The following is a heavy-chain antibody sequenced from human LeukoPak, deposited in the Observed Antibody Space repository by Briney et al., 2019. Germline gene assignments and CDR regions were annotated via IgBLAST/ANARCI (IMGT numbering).Heavy chain of an antibody. D-gene: IGHD3-22*01. CDR2: INWNGGST. J-gene: IGHJ4*02. V-gene: IGHV3-20*04. CDR3: AKDTHYYDSSGYQDY. Sequence: PGGSLRLSCAASGFTFDDYGISWVRQAPGKGLEWVSSINWNGGSTDYADSVKGRFTISRDNAKNSLYLQMNSLRAEDTALYYCAKDTHYYDSSGYQDYWGQGTLVTVSS. CDR1: GFTFDDYG.